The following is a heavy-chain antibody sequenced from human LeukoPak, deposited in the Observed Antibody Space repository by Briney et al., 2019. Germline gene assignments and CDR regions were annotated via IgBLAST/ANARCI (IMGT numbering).Heavy chain of an antibody. D-gene: IGHD3-22*01. Sequence: NPSETLSLTCTVSGGSISSSSYYWGWIRQPPGKGLEWIGSIYYSGSTYYNPSLKSRVTISVVTSKNQFSLKLSSVTAADTAVYYCARTPYYYDSSGYYSFDYWGQGTLVTVSS. J-gene: IGHJ4*02. V-gene: IGHV4-39*07. CDR3: ARTPYYYDSSGYYSFDY. CDR1: GGSISSSSYY. CDR2: IYYSGST.